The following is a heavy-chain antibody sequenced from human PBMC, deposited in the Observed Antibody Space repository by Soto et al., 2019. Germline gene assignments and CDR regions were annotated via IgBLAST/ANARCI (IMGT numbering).Heavy chain of an antibody. CDR1: GFTFSCYA. Sequence: PGGSLRLCCAASGFTFSCYAMSWVRQAPGKGLEWVSAISGSGGSTYYADSVKGRFTISRDNSKNTLYLQMNSLRAEDTAVYYCAKQWMVHYYYGMDVWGQGTTFTVSS. J-gene: IGHJ6*02. D-gene: IGHD6-19*01. CDR3: AKQWMVHYYYGMDV. V-gene: IGHV3-23*01. CDR2: ISGSGGST.